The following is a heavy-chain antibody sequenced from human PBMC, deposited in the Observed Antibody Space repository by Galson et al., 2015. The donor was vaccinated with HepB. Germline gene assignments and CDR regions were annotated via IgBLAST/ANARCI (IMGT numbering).Heavy chain of an antibody. V-gene: IGHV4-39*07. CDR2: YYSGIT. J-gene: IGHJ6*02. CDR3: TRDGGSSGWYATDV. D-gene: IGHD6-19*01. Sequence: LSLTCAVSGDSISSSRYYWGWVRQSPRNGLEWIGHYYSGITYYSPSLRGRVIIAAEDSKNQLFLELTSVTAADTAVYYCTRDGGSSGWYATDVWDQGTTVTVAS. CDR1: GDSISSSRYY.